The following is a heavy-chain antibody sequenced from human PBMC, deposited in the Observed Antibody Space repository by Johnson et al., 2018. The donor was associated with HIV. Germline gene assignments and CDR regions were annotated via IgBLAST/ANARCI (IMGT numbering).Heavy chain of an antibody. J-gene: IGHJ3*02. V-gene: IGHV3-30*18. Sequence: QVQLVVSGGGLVQPGGSLRLSCAASGFTFSDHYMSWVRQAPGKGLEWVAVISYDGSTKYYADSVKGRFTVSRDNYKNTLYLQMASLRGEDTAVYYCAKVHSSSSNGFDIWGQGKMVTVSS. CDR3: AKVHSSSSNGFDI. CDR1: GFTFSDHY. D-gene: IGHD6-6*01. CDR2: ISYDGSTK.